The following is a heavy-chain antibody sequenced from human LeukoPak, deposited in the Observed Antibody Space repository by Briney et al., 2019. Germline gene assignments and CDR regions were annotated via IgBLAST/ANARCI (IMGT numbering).Heavy chain of an antibody. D-gene: IGHD2-2*01. CDR1: GFTFSSYA. CDR2: ISGSGGST. Sequence: GGSLGLSCAASGFTFSSYAMSWVRQAPGKGLEWVSAISGSGGSTYYADSVKGRFTISRDNSKNTLYLQMNSLRAEDTAVYYCASVCSGTSCHFDYWGQGTLVTVSS. CDR3: ASVCSGTSCHFDY. J-gene: IGHJ4*02. V-gene: IGHV3-23*01.